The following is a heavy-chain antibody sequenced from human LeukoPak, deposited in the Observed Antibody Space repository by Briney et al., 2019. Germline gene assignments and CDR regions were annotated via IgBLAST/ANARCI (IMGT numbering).Heavy chain of an antibody. V-gene: IGHV4-34*01. Sequence: SETLSLTCAVYGESFSGYYWSWIRQPPGKGLEWIGEINHSGSTNYNPSLKSRVTISVDTSKNQFSLKLSSVTAADTAVYYCASIITGTFYGMDVWGQGTTVTVSS. CDR1: GESFSGYY. CDR2: INHSGST. J-gene: IGHJ6*02. CDR3: ASIITGTFYGMDV. D-gene: IGHD1-20*01.